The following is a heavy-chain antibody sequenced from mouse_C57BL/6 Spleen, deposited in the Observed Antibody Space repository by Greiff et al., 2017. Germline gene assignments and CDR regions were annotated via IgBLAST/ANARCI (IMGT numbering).Heavy chain of an antibody. V-gene: IGHV1-82*01. D-gene: IGHD2-5*01. CDR3: ARRDSNYEGFAD. Sequence: VQLVESGPELVKPGASVTISCKASGYAFSSSWMNWVKQRPGKGLEWIGRIYPGDGGTNYNGKFKGKATLTADKSSSTAYMQLSILTFEDSAVYFCARRDSNYEGFADWGQGTLVTVSA. CDR1: GYAFSSSW. J-gene: IGHJ3*01. CDR2: IYPGDGGT.